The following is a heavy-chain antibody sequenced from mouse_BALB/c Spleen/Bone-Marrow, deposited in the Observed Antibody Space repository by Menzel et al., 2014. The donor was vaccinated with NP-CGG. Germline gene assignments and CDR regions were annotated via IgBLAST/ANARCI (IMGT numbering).Heavy chain of an antibody. CDR3: ARRDYYYGMDY. V-gene: IGHV4-1*02. Sequence: EVKLMESGGGLVQPGGSLKPSCAASGFDFSRYWMSWVRQAPGKGLEWIGEISPDSRTINSTPSLKDKFIISRDNGKNTLYLQMRKVRSEDTALYYCARRDYYYGMDYWGQGTSVTVSS. D-gene: IGHD3-3*01. CDR1: GFDFSRYW. CDR2: ISPDSRTI. J-gene: IGHJ4*01.